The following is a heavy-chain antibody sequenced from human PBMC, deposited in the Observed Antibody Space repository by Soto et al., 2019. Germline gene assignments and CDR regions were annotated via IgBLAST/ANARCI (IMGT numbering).Heavy chain of an antibody. Sequence: QVQLQESGPGLVKPSETLSLTCTVSGGSVSSGSYYWRWIRQPPGKGLEWIGYIDYSGSTHYNPSHKSRVTISVDTSKNQFSLKLSSVTAADTAVYYCARVGGSSGWYWFDPWGQGTLVTVSS. CDR2: IDYSGST. D-gene: IGHD6-19*01. CDR1: GGSVSSGSYY. V-gene: IGHV4-61*01. J-gene: IGHJ5*02. CDR3: ARVGGSSGWYWFDP.